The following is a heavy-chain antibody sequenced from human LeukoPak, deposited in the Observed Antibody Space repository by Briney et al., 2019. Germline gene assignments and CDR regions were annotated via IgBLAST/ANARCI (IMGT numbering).Heavy chain of an antibody. D-gene: IGHD4-17*01. CDR2: MSSSSTI. Sequence: PGGSLRLSCAASGFTFSSYSMNWVRQAPGKGLEWVSYMSSSSTIYYADSVKGRFTISRDNAKNSLYLQMNSLRAEDTAVYYCARNAAVTSYYYFDYWGQGSLVTVSS. CDR3: ARNAAVTSYYYFDY. J-gene: IGHJ4*02. CDR1: GFTFSSYS. V-gene: IGHV3-48*01.